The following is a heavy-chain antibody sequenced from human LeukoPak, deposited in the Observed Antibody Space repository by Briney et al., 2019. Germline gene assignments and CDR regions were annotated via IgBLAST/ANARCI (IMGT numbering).Heavy chain of an antibody. D-gene: IGHD6-19*01. CDR1: GCSISSGYY. CDR2: IYHSGST. J-gene: IGHJ6*03. Sequence: TSETLSLTCTVSGCSISSGYYWGWIRQPPGKGLEWIGSIYHSGSTYYNPSLKSRVTISVDTSKNQFSLKLSSVTAADTAVYYCARGGSGWYREYYYYYMDVWGKGTTVTVSS. CDR3: ARGGSGWYREYYYYYMDV. V-gene: IGHV4-38-2*02.